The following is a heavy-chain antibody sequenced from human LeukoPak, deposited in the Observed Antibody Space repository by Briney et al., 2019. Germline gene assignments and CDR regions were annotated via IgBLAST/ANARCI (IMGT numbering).Heavy chain of an antibody. CDR2: ISWNSGSI. V-gene: IGHV3-9*01. CDR1: GFTFDDYA. J-gene: IGHJ4*02. CDR3: AKTDT. D-gene: IGHD5-18*01. Sequence: SLRLSCAASGFTFDDYAMHWVRQAPGKGLEWVSGISWNSGSIGYADSVKGRFTISRDNAKNSLYLQMNSLRAEDTALYYCAKTDTWGQGTLVTVSS.